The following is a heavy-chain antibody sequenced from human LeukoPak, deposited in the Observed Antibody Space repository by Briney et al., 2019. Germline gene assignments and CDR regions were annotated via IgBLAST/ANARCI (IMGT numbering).Heavy chain of an antibody. Sequence: ASVKVSCKASGGTLSRYAISWVRQAPGQGLEWMGGIIASFGTANYAQKFQGRVTISADESSGTAYMELSSLRSEDTAVYYCARERLSMVRGVIPKEAWGWFDPWGQGTLVTVSS. CDR2: IIASFGTA. J-gene: IGHJ5*02. V-gene: IGHV1-69*13. CDR3: ARERLSMVRGVIPKEAWGWFDP. CDR1: GGTLSRYA. D-gene: IGHD3-10*01.